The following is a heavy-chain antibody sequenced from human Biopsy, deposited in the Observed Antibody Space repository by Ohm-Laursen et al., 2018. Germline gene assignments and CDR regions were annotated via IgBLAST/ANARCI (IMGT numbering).Heavy chain of an antibody. Sequence: SLTLSCAATGFTFSNYAKCWVRQDPAKGLGWVSTLTSTGGSTSFEDSVKGRFTISRDNSKNRLYLQMNSLRGEDTAVYYCAKQGATILSSFASWGQGTLVTVSS. CDR3: AKQGATILSSFAS. V-gene: IGHV3-23*01. CDR2: LTSTGGST. D-gene: IGHD3-3*01. CDR1: GFTFSNYA. J-gene: IGHJ5*01.